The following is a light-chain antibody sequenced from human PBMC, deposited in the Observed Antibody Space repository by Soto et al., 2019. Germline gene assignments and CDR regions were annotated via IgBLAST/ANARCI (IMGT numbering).Light chain of an antibody. CDR3: CSFAASNTSVV. J-gene: IGLJ2*01. CDR1: SSAVGHYNF. CDR2: RVS. V-gene: IGLV2-11*01. Sequence: LIQPRSVSGSPGQSVTISCTGTSSAVGHYNFVSWYQHHPGKAPKPMIYRVSQRPSGVPDRFSGFKSGNTASLTISGLQAEDEADYYCCSFAASNTSVVVGGGTKVTVL.